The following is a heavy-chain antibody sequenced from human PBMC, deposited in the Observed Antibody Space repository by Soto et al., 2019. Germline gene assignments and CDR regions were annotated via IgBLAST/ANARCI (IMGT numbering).Heavy chain of an antibody. CDR3: ARDGQIGGSYYRRDAFDI. Sequence: QFQRQESAPGLVKPSGPLSPPGAVSVGPFSISNGWGGFRRPPGRGLGGIGETYHSGSTNYNPSLKSRVTISVDKSKNQFSLKLSSVTAADTAVYYCARDGQIGGSYYRRDAFDIWGQGTMVTVSS. J-gene: IGHJ3*02. CDR1: VGPFSISNG. CDR2: TYHSGST. V-gene: IGHV4-4*02. D-gene: IGHD1-26*01.